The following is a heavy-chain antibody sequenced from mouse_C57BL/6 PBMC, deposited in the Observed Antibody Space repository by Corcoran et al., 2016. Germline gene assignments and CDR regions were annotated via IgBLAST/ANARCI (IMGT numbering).Heavy chain of an antibody. Sequence: QVQLQQSGAELVKPGASVKISCKASGYAFSRYWMNWVKQRPGKGLEWIGQIYPGDGDTNYNGKFKGKATLTADKSSSTAYMQLSSLTSEDSAVYFCAPDGDYAMDYWGQGTSVTVSS. CDR2: IYPGDGDT. D-gene: IGHD2-3*01. CDR3: APDGDYAMDY. V-gene: IGHV1-80*01. J-gene: IGHJ4*01. CDR1: GYAFSRYW.